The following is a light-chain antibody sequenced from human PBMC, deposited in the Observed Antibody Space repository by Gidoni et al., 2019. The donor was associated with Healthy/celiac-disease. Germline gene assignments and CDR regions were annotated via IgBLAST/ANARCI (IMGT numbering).Light chain of an antibody. CDR3: QQYGSSLIT. Sequence: EIVLTQSPGTLSLSPGERATLSCRASQSASSSYLAWYQQTPGQAPRLLIYGASSRATGIPDRFSVSGSGTDFTLTISRLEPEDFAVYYYQQYGSSLITFGQGTRLEIK. J-gene: IGKJ5*01. CDR1: QSASSSY. V-gene: IGKV3-20*01. CDR2: GAS.